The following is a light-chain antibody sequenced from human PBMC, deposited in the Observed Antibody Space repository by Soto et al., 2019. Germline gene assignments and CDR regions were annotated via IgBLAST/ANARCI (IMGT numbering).Light chain of an antibody. CDR3: CSYAGSYTHG. V-gene: IGLV2-14*03. CDR1: YSDIGGYKH. J-gene: IGLJ1*01. CDR2: DAS. Sequence: QSVLTQPASVSASPGQSITISCIGTYSDIGGYKHVSWYQQHPGKAPKLIIYDASSRPSGISNRFSASKSASTASLTISGLQTDDEADYYCCSYAGSYTHGFGTGTKVTVL.